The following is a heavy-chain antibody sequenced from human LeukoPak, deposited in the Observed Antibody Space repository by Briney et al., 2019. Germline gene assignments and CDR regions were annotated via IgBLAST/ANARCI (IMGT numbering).Heavy chain of an antibody. Sequence: GGSLRLSCAASGFTFSGSAMHWVRQAPGKGLEWVSSISSSSSYIYYADSVKGRFTISRDNAKNSLYLQMNSLRAEDTAVYYCARGPTPAMDYWGQGTLVTVSS. CDR1: GFTFSGSA. V-gene: IGHV3-21*01. J-gene: IGHJ4*02. D-gene: IGHD2-2*01. CDR3: ARGPTPAMDY. CDR2: ISSSSSYI.